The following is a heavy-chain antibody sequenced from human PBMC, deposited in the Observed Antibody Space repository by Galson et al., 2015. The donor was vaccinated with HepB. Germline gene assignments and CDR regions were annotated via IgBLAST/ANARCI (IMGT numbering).Heavy chain of an antibody. D-gene: IGHD3-3*01. CDR2: IRSKANSYAT. CDR1: GFTFSGSA. Sequence: SLRLSCAASGFTFSGSAMHWVRQASGKGLEWVGRIRSKANSYATAYAASVKGRFTISRDDSKNTAYLQMNSLKTEDTAVYYCVYYDFWSGAYWGQGTLVTVSS. V-gene: IGHV3-73*01. CDR3: VYYDFWSGAY. J-gene: IGHJ4*02.